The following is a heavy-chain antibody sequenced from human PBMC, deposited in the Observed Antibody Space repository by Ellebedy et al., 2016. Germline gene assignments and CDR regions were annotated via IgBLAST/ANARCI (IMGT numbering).Heavy chain of an antibody. J-gene: IGHJ3*02. D-gene: IGHD6-19*01. V-gene: IGHV3-13*05. CDR1: GFTFSSYD. CDR2: IGTAGDP. CDR3: ARARQAVAGIGWAFDI. Sequence: GGSLRLSCAASGFTFSSYDMHWVRQATGKGLEWVSAIGTAGDPYYPGSVKGRFTISRENAKNSLYLQMNSLRAGDTAVYYCARARQAVAGIGWAFDIWGQGTMVTVSS.